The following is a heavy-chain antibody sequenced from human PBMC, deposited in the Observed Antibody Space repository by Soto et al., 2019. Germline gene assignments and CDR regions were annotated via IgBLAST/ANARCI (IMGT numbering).Heavy chain of an antibody. D-gene: IGHD3-10*01. J-gene: IGHJ5*02. CDR1: GGTFSSYA. Sequence: EASVKVSCKASGGTFSSYAISWVRQAPGQGLEWMGGIIPIFGTANYAQKFQGRVTITADESTSTAYMELSSLRSEDTAVYYCARTYYYGSGIWDWFDPWGQGTLVTVSS. CDR3: ARTYYYGSGIWDWFDP. V-gene: IGHV1-69*13. CDR2: IIPIFGTA.